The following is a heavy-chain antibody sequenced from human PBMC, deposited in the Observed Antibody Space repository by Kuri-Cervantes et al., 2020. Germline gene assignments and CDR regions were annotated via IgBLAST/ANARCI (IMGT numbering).Heavy chain of an antibody. V-gene: IGHV3-73*01. CDR2: IRSKANSYAT. D-gene: IGHD2-15*01. CDR1: GFTFSGSA. Sequence: GESLKISCAASGFTFSGSAMHWVRQASGKGLEWVGRIRSKANSYATAYAASVKGRFTISRDNSKNTLYLQMNSLRAEDTAVYYCARGLLPFYYYYGMDVWGQGTTVTVSS. J-gene: IGHJ6*02. CDR3: ARGLLPFYYYYGMDV.